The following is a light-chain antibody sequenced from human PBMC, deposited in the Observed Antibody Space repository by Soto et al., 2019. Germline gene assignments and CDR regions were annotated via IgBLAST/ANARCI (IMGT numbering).Light chain of an antibody. CDR3: QQVNSYPQT. Sequence: DIHVTQSRSFLSASVGDRVTITCRASQGISRFLAWYQQKPGKAPRLLIYTASTLQSGVPSRFSGSGSGTDFTLTISSLQPEDSATYYCQQVNSYPQTFGQGTKVDIK. J-gene: IGKJ1*01. CDR1: QGISRF. V-gene: IGKV1-9*01. CDR2: TAS.